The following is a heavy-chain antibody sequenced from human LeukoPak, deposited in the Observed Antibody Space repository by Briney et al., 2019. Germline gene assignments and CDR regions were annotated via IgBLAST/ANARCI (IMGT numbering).Heavy chain of an antibody. D-gene: IGHD4-17*01. Sequence: GGSLRLSCAASGFTFSSYSMNWVRQAPGKGLEWVSYISSSSSTIYYADSVKGRFTISRDNAKNSLYLQMNSLRAEDTAVYYCATSTVTNLDYWGQGTLVTVSS. J-gene: IGHJ4*02. CDR3: ATSTVTNLDY. V-gene: IGHV3-48*04. CDR2: ISSSSSTI. CDR1: GFTFSSYS.